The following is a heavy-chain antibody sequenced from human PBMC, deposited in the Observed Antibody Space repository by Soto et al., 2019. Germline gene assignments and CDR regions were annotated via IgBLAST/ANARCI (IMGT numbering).Heavy chain of an antibody. V-gene: IGHV4-34*01. D-gene: IGHD2-2*01. Sequence: SETLSLTCAVYGGSFSGYYWSWIRQPPGKGLEWIGEINHSGSTNYNPSLKSRVTISVDTSKNQFSLKLSSVTAADTAVYYCAREIPEDIVLVPAAIRFDPWGQGTLVTVSS. CDR2: INHSGST. CDR3: AREIPEDIVLVPAAIRFDP. CDR1: GGSFSGYY. J-gene: IGHJ5*02.